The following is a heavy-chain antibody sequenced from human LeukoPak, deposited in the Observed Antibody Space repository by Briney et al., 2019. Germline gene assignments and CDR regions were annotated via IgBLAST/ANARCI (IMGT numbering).Heavy chain of an antibody. V-gene: IGHV3-21*01. CDR3: ARDDDSSEAIDY. CDR1: GFTFSHFW. J-gene: IGHJ4*02. D-gene: IGHD3-22*01. CDR2: ISSSSSYI. Sequence: GGSLRLSCAASGFTFSHFWMSWVRQAPGKGLEWVSSISSSSSYIYYADSVKGRFTISRDNAKNSLYLQMNSLRAEDTAVYYCARDDDSSEAIDYWGQGTLVTVSS.